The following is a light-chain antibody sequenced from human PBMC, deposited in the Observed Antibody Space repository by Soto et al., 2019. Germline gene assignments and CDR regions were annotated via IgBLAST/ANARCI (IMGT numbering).Light chain of an antibody. CDR1: QSVSSY. CDR2: DAS. CDR3: QQRSNWPIT. J-gene: IGKJ5*01. Sequence: EIVLTQSPATLSLSPGERGTRSCRASQSVSSYLAWYQQKPGQAPRLLIYDASSRATGIPDRFSGSGSGTEFTLTISSLQSEDFAVYYCQQRSNWPITFGQGTRLEVK. V-gene: IGKV3-11*01.